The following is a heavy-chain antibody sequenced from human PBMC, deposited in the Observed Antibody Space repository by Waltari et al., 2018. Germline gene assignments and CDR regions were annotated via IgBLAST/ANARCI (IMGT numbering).Heavy chain of an antibody. J-gene: IGHJ5*02. D-gene: IGHD2-21*02. CDR3: ARGGGGDWEWFDP. CDR2: INSTART. CDR1: GGSISGFD. Sequence: QVQLQVSGPSLLKPSETLSLTRTVSGGSISGFDWSWVRQPPGKVLDWTGYINSTARTNFYPALKRRVTMSVETSKNQFTLKLSSVTAADTAFYYCARGGGGDWEWFDPWGQGTLVTVSS. V-gene: IGHV4-59*01.